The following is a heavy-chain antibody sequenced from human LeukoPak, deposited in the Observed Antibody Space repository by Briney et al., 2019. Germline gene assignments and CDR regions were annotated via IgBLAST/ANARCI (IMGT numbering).Heavy chain of an antibody. CDR2: INPNSGGT. CDR1: GYTFTGYY. V-gene: IGHV1-2*02. Sequence: ASVKVSCKASGYTFTGYYMHWVRQAPGQGLEWMGWINPNSGGTNYAQKFQGRVTMTRDTSISTAYMELSRLGSDDTAVYYCARAHYDILTGRYYYYYMDVWGKGTTVTISS. D-gene: IGHD3-9*01. CDR3: ARAHYDILTGRYYYYYMDV. J-gene: IGHJ6*03.